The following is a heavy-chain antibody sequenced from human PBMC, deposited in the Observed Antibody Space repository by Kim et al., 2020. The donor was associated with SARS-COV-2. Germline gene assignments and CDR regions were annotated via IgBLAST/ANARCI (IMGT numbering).Heavy chain of an antibody. CDR1: GYTFTSYG. V-gene: IGHV1-18*01. CDR3: ARDGSGYYDSSGYFFYWYFDL. Sequence: ASVKVSCKASGYTFTSYGISWVRQAPGQGLEWMGWISAYNGNTNYAQKLQGRVTMTTDTSTSTAYMELRSLRSDDTAVYYCARDGSGYYDSSGYFFYWYFDLWGRGTLVTVSS. J-gene: IGHJ2*01. CDR2: ISAYNGNT. D-gene: IGHD3-22*01.